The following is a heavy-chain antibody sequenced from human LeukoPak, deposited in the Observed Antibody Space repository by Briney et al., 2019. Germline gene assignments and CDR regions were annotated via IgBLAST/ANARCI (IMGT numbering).Heavy chain of an antibody. V-gene: IGHV3-30*04. CDR3: AVSVAGNHFDY. CDR1: GFTFSGYA. Sequence: SGGSLRLSCAASGFTFSGYAMHWVHQAPGKGLEWVAVISYDGSNKYYADSVKGRFTISRDNSENTLYLQMNSLRAEDTAVYYCAVSVAGNHFDYWGQGTLVTVSS. J-gene: IGHJ4*02. D-gene: IGHD6-19*01. CDR2: ISYDGSNK.